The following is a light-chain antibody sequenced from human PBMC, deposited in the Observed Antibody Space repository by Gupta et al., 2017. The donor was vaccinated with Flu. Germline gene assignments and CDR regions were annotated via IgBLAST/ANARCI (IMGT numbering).Light chain of an antibody. CDR1: QRISRY. CDR2: PAS. J-gene: IGKJ1*01. CDR3: QQGDSAPLT. Sequence: PSSLSSSVGARVTITCRGSQRISRYLHWYHPTPGKAPKLLIYPASSLQIGVPSRFSGSGSGTHFTLTVRRLQPEDFATYSCQQGDSAPLTFGQGTKVEIK. V-gene: IGKV1-39*01.